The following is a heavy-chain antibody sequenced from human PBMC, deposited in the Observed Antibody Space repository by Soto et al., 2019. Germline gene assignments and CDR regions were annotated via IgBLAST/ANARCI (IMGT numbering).Heavy chain of an antibody. CDR3: ARARDIVGVPAAYYYYGMDV. J-gene: IGHJ6*02. CDR1: GGSFSGYY. Sequence: SETLSLTCAVYGGSFSGYYWSWIRQPPGKGLEWIGEINHSGSTNYNPSLKSRVTISVDTSKNQFSLKLSSVTAADTAVYYCARARDIVGVPAAYYYYGMDVWGQETTVTVSS. D-gene: IGHD2-2*01. V-gene: IGHV4-34*01. CDR2: INHSGST.